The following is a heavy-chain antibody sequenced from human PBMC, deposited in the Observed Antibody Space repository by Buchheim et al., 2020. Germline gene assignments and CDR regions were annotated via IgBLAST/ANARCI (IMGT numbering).Heavy chain of an antibody. CDR1: GGSISSGGYC. CDR2: IYYSGST. Sequence: QVQLQESGPGLVKPSQTLSLTCTVSGGSISSGGYCWSWIRQHPGKGLEWIGYIYYSGSTYYNPSLKSRVTISVDTSKNQFSLKLSSVTAADTAVYYCAVWLSDYYYYYGMDVWGQGTT. D-gene: IGHD3-22*01. V-gene: IGHV4-31*03. J-gene: IGHJ6*02. CDR3: AVWLSDYYYYYGMDV.